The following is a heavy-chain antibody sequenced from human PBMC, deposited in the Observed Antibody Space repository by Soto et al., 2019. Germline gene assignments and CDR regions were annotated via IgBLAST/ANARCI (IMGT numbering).Heavy chain of an antibody. V-gene: IGHV1-8*01. J-gene: IGHJ6*03. Sequence: ASVKVSCKASGYTFTSYDIDWVRQATGQGLEWMGWMNPNSGNTGYAQKFQGRVTMTRNTSISTAYMELSSLRSEDTAVYYCARGQVEVLLVCAISYDYYMDVWGKGTTVTVSS. CDR2: MNPNSGNT. CDR1: GYTFTSYD. D-gene: IGHD2-8*01. CDR3: ARGQVEVLLVCAISYDYYMDV.